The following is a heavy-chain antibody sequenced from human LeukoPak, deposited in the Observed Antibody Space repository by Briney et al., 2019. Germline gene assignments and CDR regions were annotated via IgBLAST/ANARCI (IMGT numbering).Heavy chain of an antibody. CDR3: AGHDYGGNWIYYYYGMDV. D-gene: IGHD4-23*01. CDR1: GGSISTYY. J-gene: IGHJ6*02. CDR2: IYYSGST. V-gene: IGHV4-59*01. Sequence: SETLSLTCTVSGGSISTYYWSWIRQPPGKGLEWIGYIYYSGSTNYNPSLKSRVTISVDTSKNQFSLKLSSVTAADTAVYYCAGHDYGGNWIYYYYGMDVWGQGTTVTVSS.